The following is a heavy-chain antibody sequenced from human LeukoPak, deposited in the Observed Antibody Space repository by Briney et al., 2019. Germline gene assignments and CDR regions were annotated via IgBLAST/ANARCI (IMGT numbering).Heavy chain of an antibody. CDR2: SNPSGGST. J-gene: IGHJ4*02. CDR3: AREDTIFGVVTWYYFDY. Sequence: ASVKVSCKASGYTFTSYYMHWVRQAPGQGLECMGISNPSGGSTSYAQKFQGRVTMTRDTSTSTVYMELSSLRSEDTAVYYCAREDTIFGVVTWYYFDYWGQGTLVTVSS. V-gene: IGHV1-46*01. D-gene: IGHD3-3*01. CDR1: GYTFTSYY.